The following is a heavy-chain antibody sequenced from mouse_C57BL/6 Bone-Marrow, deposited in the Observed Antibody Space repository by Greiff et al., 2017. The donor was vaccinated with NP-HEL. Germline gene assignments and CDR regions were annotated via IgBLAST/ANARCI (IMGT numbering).Heavy chain of an antibody. CDR2: IHPNSGST. J-gene: IGHJ4*01. Sequence: VQLQQPGAELVKPGASVTLSCKASGYTFTSYWMHWVKQRPGQGLEWIGMIHPNSGSTNYNEKFKSKATLTVDKSSSTAYMQLSSLTSEDSAVYYCARLLLRRRSTLYYAMDYWGQGTSVTVSS. CDR3: ARLLLRRRSTLYYAMDY. V-gene: IGHV1-64*01. D-gene: IGHD1-1*01. CDR1: GYTFTSYW.